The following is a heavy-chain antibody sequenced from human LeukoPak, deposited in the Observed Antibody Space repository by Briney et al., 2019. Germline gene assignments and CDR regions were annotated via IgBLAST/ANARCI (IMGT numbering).Heavy chain of an antibody. Sequence: PGGSLRLSCAAPGFTFSSYGMHWVRQAPGKGLEWVAVIWYDGSNKYYADSVKGRFTISRDNSKNTLYLQMNSLRAEDTAVYYCARDGLRGSYYFDYWGQGTLVTVSS. CDR1: GFTFSSYG. D-gene: IGHD1-26*01. CDR3: ARDGLRGSYYFDY. V-gene: IGHV3-33*01. CDR2: IWYDGSNK. J-gene: IGHJ4*02.